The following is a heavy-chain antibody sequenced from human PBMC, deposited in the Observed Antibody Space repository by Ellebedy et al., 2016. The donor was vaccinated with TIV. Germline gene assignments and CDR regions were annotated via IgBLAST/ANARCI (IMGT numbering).Heavy chain of an antibody. CDR2: TSGSGSGT. Sequence: GESLKISCAGSGFTFSSYAMSWVRQAPGKGLEWVSATSGSGSGTYYADSVKGRFTISRDNSKNTLYLQMNSLRAEDTAVYYCARDLSPPYDYVWGSRVVFDYWGQGTLVTVSS. CDR1: GFTFSSYA. V-gene: IGHV3-23*01. CDR3: ARDLSPPYDYVWGSRVVFDY. J-gene: IGHJ4*02. D-gene: IGHD3-16*01.